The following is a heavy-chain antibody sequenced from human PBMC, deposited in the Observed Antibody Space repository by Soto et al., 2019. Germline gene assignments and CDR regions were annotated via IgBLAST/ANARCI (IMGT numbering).Heavy chain of an antibody. D-gene: IGHD1-26*01. J-gene: IGHJ2*01. Sequence: QVQLVQSGAEEKKPGASVWVSCKASGYTFTDYAMHWVRQAPGQRLEWMGWINAGNGNTKYSQKFQGRVTITRDTSATTAYMELSSLRSEDTAVYYCARGGGLLYLDRWGRGTLVTVS. CDR3: ARGGGLLYLDR. CDR2: INAGNGNT. CDR1: GYTFTDYA. V-gene: IGHV1-3*05.